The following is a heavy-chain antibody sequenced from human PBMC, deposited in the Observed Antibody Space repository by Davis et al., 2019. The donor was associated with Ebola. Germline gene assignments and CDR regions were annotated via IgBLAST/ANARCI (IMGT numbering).Heavy chain of an antibody. CDR1: GFTFRNYG. D-gene: IGHD1-1*01. Sequence: GESLKISCAASGFTFRNYGIHWVRQTPGKGLEWVAIMSYDGSNKYYADSVKGRFIISRDSSKNTLYLQMNSLRAEDTAVYYCARVRTGMRGYFDSWGQGTLVTVSS. CDR2: MSYDGSNK. CDR3: ARVRTGMRGYFDS. V-gene: IGHV3-30-3*01. J-gene: IGHJ4*02.